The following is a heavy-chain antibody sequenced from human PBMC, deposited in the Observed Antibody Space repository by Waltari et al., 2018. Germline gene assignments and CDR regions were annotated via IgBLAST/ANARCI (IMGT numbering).Heavy chain of an antibody. V-gene: IGHV3-30*15. D-gene: IGHD3-22*01. Sequence: QVQLVESGGGVVQPGRALRLSCAAPECSFSSYAMHWVRQVPGKGLEWVAVISYNSRNIYYVDSVKGRFTISRDNSEKMLYLQMSSLRPEDTAVYYCARDYCDRTYCHGMDVWGQGTTVTVSS. CDR1: ECSFSSYA. J-gene: IGHJ6*02. CDR2: ISYNSRNI. CDR3: ARDYCDRTYCHGMDV.